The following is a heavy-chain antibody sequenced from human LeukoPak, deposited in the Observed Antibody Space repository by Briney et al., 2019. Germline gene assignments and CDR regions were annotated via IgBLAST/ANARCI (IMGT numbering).Heavy chain of an antibody. V-gene: IGHV1-24*01. D-gene: IGHD6-13*01. CDR1: GYTLTELS. Sequence: ASVKLSCNVSGYTLTELSMCWVRQAPGKGLEWMGSFHPEDGKTVYAQKFKGRVTMTEDTSTDTAYMELSSLRSEDTAVYYCATGYLVTAGLMDVWGQGTTVTVSS. CDR3: ATGYLVTAGLMDV. CDR2: FHPEDGKT. J-gene: IGHJ6*02.